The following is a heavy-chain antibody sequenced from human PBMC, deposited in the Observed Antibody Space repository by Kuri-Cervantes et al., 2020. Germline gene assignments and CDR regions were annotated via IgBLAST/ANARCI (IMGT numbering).Heavy chain of an antibody. CDR3: ARGRYCGGDCYYYYYYGTDV. D-gene: IGHD2-21*02. CDR1: GYTFTSYD. J-gene: IGHJ6*02. V-gene: IGHV1-8*01. Sequence: ASVKVSCKASGYTFTSYDINWVRQATGQGLEWMGWMSPNSGNTGYAQKFQGRVTMTRNTSISTAYMELSSLRSEDTAVYYCARGRYCGGDCYYYYYYGTDVWGQGTTVTVSS. CDR2: MSPNSGNT.